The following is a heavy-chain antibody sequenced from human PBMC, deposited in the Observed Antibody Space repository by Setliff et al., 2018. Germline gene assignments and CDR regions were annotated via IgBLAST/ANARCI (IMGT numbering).Heavy chain of an antibody. V-gene: IGHV1-18*01. CDR1: GYTFTSYG. J-gene: IGHJ5*02. CDR2: ISAYNGNT. CDR3: ARGYSSSWQSRMGFDP. Sequence: ASVKVSCKASGYTFTSYGISWVRQAPGQGLEWMGWISAYNGNTNYAQKLQGRVTMTTDTSTSTAYMELRSLRSDDTAVHYCARGYSSSWQSRMGFDPWGQGTLVTAPQ. D-gene: IGHD6-13*01.